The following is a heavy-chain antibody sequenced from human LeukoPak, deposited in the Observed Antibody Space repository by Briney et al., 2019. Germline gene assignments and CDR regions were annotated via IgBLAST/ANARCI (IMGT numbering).Heavy chain of an antibody. J-gene: IGHJ2*01. D-gene: IGHD3-10*01. CDR2: ISTYNGNT. Sequence: EASVKVSCKASGYTFTSYGISWVRQAPGQGLEWLGGISTYNGNTDYAQELQGRVTMTTDTSTSTAYMELGSLRSDDTAVYYCARDPYYYGSGIGVRYFDLWGRGTLVTVSS. CDR3: ARDPYYYGSGIGVRYFDL. V-gene: IGHV1-18*01. CDR1: GYTFTSYG.